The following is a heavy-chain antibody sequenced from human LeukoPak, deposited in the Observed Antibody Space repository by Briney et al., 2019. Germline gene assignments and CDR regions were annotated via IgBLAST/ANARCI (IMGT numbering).Heavy chain of an antibody. CDR2: ISTGGVNT. V-gene: IGHV3-23*01. CDR3: AKEQMMYSSSPFDY. D-gene: IGHD6-19*01. J-gene: IGHJ4*02. Sequence: GGSLRLSCAASGFTFIDYTMSWVRQAPGKGLEWVSAISTGGVNTYYTDSVKGRFTISRDNSKNTLYPQMNSLRAEDTAVYFCAKEQMMYSSSPFDYWGQGTLVTVSA. CDR1: GFTFIDYT.